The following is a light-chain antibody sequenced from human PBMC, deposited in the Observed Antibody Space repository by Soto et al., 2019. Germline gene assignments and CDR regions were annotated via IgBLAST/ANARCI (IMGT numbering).Light chain of an antibody. CDR2: GAS. J-gene: IGKJ2*01. Sequence: EIVLTQSPGTLSLSPGERATLSCRASQSVSSSYLAWYQQKPGQAPRLLIYGASSRATGIPDRFSGSRSGTDFTLTISRLEPEDFAVYYWQQYGSSPLYTFGQGTKLEIK. CDR3: QQYGSSPLYT. V-gene: IGKV3-20*01. CDR1: QSVSSSY.